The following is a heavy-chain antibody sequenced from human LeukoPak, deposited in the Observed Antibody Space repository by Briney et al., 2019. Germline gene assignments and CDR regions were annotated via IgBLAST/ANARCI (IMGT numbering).Heavy chain of an antibody. CDR2: INWNGGST. Sequence: PGGSLRLSCAASGFTFDDYGMSWVRQAPGKGLEWVSGINWNGGSTGYADSVEGRFTISRDNAKNSLYLQMNSLRAEDTAFYYCARGTEVYYDSSSYYSYWGQGTLVTVSS. CDR3: ARGTEVYYDSSSYYSY. V-gene: IGHV3-20*04. CDR1: GFTFDDYG. J-gene: IGHJ4*02. D-gene: IGHD3-22*01.